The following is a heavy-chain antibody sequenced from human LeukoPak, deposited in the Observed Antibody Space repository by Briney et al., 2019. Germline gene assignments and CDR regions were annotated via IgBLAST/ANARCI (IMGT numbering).Heavy chain of an antibody. CDR1: GFTFSSYA. CDR3: AKEWVVGATMDYYYYMDV. V-gene: IGHV3-23*01. J-gene: IGHJ6*03. D-gene: IGHD1-26*01. CDR2: ISGSGGST. Sequence: PGGSLRPSCAASGFTFSSYAMSWVRQAPGKGLEWVSAISGSGGSTYYADSVKGRFTISRDNSKNTLYLQMNSLRAEDTAVYYCAKEWVVGATMDYYYYMDVWGKGTTVTVSS.